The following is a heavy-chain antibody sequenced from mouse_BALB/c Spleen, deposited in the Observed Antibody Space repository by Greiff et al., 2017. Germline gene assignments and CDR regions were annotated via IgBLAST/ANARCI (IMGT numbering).Heavy chain of an antibody. D-gene: IGHD2-3*01. Sequence: VQRVESGPGLVAPSQSLSITCTVSGFSLTSYGVHWVRQPPGKGLEWLGVIWAGGSTNYNSALMSRLSISKDNSKSQVFLKMNSLQTDDTAMYYCARDRGDGFFAYWGQGTLVTVSA. CDR3: ARDRGDGFFAY. V-gene: IGHV2-9*02. J-gene: IGHJ3*01. CDR2: IWAGGST. CDR1: GFSLTSYG.